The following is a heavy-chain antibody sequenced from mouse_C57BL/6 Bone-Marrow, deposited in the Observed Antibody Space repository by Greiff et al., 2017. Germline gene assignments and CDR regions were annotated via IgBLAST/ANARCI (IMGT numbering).Heavy chain of an antibody. V-gene: IGHV1-55*01. CDR2: IYPGSGST. CDR1: GYTFTSYW. J-gene: IGHJ4*01. CDR3: ARGSLGSSFYYYAMDY. Sequence: VKLQQPGAELVKPGASVKMSCKASGYTFTSYWITWVKQRPGQGLEWIGDIYPGSGSTNYNEKFKSKATLTVDTSSSTAYMQLSSLTSEDSAVYYCARGSLGSSFYYYAMDYWGQGTSVTVSS. D-gene: IGHD1-1*01.